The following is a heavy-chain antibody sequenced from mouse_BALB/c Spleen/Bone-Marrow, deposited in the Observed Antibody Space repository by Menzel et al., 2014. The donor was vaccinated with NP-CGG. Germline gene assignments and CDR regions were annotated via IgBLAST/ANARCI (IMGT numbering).Heavy chain of an antibody. CDR1: GYTFTSYW. V-gene: IGHV1-7*01. CDR3: ALGSSYPYFFGF. D-gene: IGHD1-1*01. Sequence: AQLQQSGAELAKPGASVKMSCKASGYTFTSYWMHWVKQRPGQGLEWIGYINPSTGYTEYNQKFKDKATLTGDKSSSTAYMQLSSLTSKVSAIYYCALGSSYPYFFGFLGQGTTLTVSS. CDR2: INPSTGYT. J-gene: IGHJ2*01.